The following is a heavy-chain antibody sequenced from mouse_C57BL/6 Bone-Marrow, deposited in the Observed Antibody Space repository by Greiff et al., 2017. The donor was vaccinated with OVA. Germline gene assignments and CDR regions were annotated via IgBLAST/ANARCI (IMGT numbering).Heavy chain of an antibody. V-gene: IGHV1-69*01. Sequence: VQLQQSGAELVMPGASVKLSCKASGYTFTSYWMHWVKQRPGQGLEWIGEIDPSDSYTNYNQKFKGKSTLTVDKSSSTAYMQLSSLTSEDSAVYYCASYSNFFAYWGQGTLVTVSA. J-gene: IGHJ3*01. CDR1: GYTFTSYW. D-gene: IGHD2-5*01. CDR3: ASYSNFFAY. CDR2: IDPSDSYT.